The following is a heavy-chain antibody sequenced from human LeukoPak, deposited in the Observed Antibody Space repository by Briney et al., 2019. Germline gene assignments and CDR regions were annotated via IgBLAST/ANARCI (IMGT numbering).Heavy chain of an antibody. Sequence: ASVKVSCKASGYTFTGYYMHWVRQAPGQGLEWMEWINPNSGGTIYAQKFQGRVTMTRDTSISTAYMELSSLRSDDTAVYYCARYYGDLHWYFDLWGRGTLVTVSS. CDR1: GYTFTGYY. J-gene: IGHJ2*01. D-gene: IGHD4-17*01. V-gene: IGHV1-2*02. CDR2: INPNSGGT. CDR3: ARYYGDLHWYFDL.